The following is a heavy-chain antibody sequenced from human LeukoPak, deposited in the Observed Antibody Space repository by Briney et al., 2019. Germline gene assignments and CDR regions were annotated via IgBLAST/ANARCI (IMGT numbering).Heavy chain of an antibody. CDR1: AFTFSGSA. Sequence: GRSLKLSCAASAFTFSGSAMHWVRQASGKGLGWVGRIRSKANSYATAYAASVKGRFTISRDDSKNTAYLQMNSLKTEDTAVYYCTRLSDYSTNDYWGQGTLVTVSS. D-gene: IGHD4-11*01. J-gene: IGHJ4*02. CDR2: IRSKANSYAT. CDR3: TRLSDYSTNDY. V-gene: IGHV3-73*01.